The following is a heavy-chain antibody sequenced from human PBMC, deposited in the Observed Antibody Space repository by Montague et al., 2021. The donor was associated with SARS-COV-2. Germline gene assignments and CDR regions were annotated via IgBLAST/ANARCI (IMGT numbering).Heavy chain of an antibody. CDR1: GYFIVTGYY. CDR3: ARGRVTRAGFDY. V-gene: IGHV4-38-2*02. J-gene: IGHJ4*02. Sequence: ETLSLTCSVSGYFIVTGYYWGWIRQSPGKVLSWIGSNYLHGNAYYNPSLNSRVTISLDTSNNQFSLRLTSVTTSDTAVYYCARGRVTRAGFDYWGQGIRVIVSS. CDR2: NYLHGNA. D-gene: IGHD2-21*02.